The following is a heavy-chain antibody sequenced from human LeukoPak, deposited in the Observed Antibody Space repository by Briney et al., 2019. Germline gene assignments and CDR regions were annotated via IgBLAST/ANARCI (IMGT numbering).Heavy chain of an antibody. CDR1: GGSISSSSYY. Sequence: SETLSLTCTVSGGSISSSSYYWGWIRQPPGKGLEWFGSIYYSGSTYYNPSLKSRVTISVDTSKNQFSLKLSSVTAADTAVYYCARCKDYYVSGSYYKTFDYWGRGTLVTVSS. J-gene: IGHJ4*02. V-gene: IGHV4-39*07. CDR3: ARCKDYYVSGSYYKTFDY. D-gene: IGHD3-10*01. CDR2: IYYSGST.